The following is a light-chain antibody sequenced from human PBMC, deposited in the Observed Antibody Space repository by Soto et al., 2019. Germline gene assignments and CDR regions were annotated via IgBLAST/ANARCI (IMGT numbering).Light chain of an antibody. CDR2: DAS. CDR3: QQSGDTPPWT. CDR1: QSVSSN. V-gene: IGKV3-11*01. Sequence: EIVLTQSPGTLSLSPVERATLSGMASQSVSSNLAWYQQKPGQAPRLLIYDASNRATGIPGRFSGSGSGTEFTLTITSLQPEDFATYYCQQSGDTPPWTFGQGTKVDIK. J-gene: IGKJ1*01.